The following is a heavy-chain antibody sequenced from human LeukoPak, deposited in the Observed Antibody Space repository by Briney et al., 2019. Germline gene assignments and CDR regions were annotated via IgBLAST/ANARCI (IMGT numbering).Heavy chain of an antibody. CDR3: ASNPPNTGDFYY. CDR1: GYTFTNLD. D-gene: IGHD1-1*01. J-gene: IGHJ4*02. Sequence: VSVKVSCKTSGYTFTNLDINWLRQAPGQGLEWMGWMSPNSGGTGYAQKFQGRVSMTRDIFKSTAYMELSSLRSEDTAIYYCASNPPNTGDFYYWGLGTLVTVSS. CDR2: MSPNSGGT. V-gene: IGHV1-8*01.